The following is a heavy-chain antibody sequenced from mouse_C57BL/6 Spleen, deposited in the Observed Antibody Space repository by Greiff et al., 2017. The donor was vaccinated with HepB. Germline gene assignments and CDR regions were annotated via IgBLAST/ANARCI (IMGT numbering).Heavy chain of an antibody. J-gene: IGHJ3*01. CDR3: AREGDTTVVGMVAY. D-gene: IGHD1-1*01. CDR1: GFTFSSYA. CDR2: ISDGGSYT. V-gene: IGHV5-4*01. Sequence: EVKLMESGGGLVKPGGSLKLSCAASGFTFSSYAMSWVRQTPEKRLEWVATISDGGSYTYYPDNVKGRFTISRDNAKNNLYLQMSHLKSEDTAMYYCAREGDTTVVGMVAYWGRGTLVTVSA.